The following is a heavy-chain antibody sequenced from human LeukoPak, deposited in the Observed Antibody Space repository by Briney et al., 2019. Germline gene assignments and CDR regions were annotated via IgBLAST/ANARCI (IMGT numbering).Heavy chain of an antibody. CDR1: GFTFSSYA. CDR2: ISYDGSNK. V-gene: IGHV3-30-3*01. CDR3: ARDQGLKQLWLFDY. D-gene: IGHD5-18*01. Sequence: GGSLRLSCAASGFTFSSYAMHWVRQAPGKGLEWVAVISYDGSNKYYADSVKGRFTISRDNSKNTLYLQMNSLRAEDTAVYYCARDQGLKQLWLFDYWGQGTLVTVSS. J-gene: IGHJ4*02.